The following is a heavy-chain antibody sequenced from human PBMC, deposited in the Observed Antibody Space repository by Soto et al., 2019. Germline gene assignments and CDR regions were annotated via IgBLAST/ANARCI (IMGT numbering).Heavy chain of an antibody. Sequence: EVQLVESGGGLVQPGGSLRLSGAGSGFIFGNFWMTWVRQAPGKGLEWVANIKQDGSEKYYVDSAKGRFTISRDNVKNSLYLQMNSLRSEDTAVYYCARGTGGATSSGKDQFDYWGQGTLVPVSS. CDR1: GFIFGNFW. D-gene: IGHD1-26*01. CDR2: IKQDGSEK. J-gene: IGHJ4*02. CDR3: ARGTGGATSSGKDQFDY. V-gene: IGHV3-7*01.